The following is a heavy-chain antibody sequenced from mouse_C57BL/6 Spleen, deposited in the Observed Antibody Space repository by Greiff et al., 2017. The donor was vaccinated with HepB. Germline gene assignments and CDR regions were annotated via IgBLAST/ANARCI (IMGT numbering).Heavy chain of an antibody. CDR3: VRGGITTVVADFDV. J-gene: IGHJ1*03. CDR1: GFTFNTYA. V-gene: IGHV10-3*01. Sequence: EVKLVESGGGLVQPKGSLKLSCAASGFTFNTYAMHWVRQAPGKGLEWVARIRSKSSNYATYYADSVKDRFTISRDESQSMLYLQMNNLKTEDTAMYYCVRGGITTVVADFDVWGTGTTVTVSS. D-gene: IGHD1-1*01. CDR2: IRSKSSNYAT.